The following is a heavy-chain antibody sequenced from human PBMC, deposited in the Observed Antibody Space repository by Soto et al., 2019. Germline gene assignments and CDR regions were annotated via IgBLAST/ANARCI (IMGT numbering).Heavy chain of an antibody. J-gene: IGHJ4*02. D-gene: IGHD3-9*01. CDR2: IIPSGGTI. CDR1: GYTFTSYY. CDR3: ARDSVLRYFDWLPLRFDY. V-gene: IGHV1-46*01. Sequence: ASVKVSCKASGYTFTSYYMHWVRQAPGQGLEWMGIIIPSGGTISYAQKFQGRVTMTRDTSTSTVYMELNSLRSEDTAVYYCARDSVLRYFDWLPLRFDYWGQGTLVTVSS.